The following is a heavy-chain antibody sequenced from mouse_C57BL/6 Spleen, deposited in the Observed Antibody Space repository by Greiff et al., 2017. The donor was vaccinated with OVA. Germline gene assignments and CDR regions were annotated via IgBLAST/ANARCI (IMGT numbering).Heavy chain of an antibody. CDR2: ISDGGSYT. V-gene: IGHV5-4*01. D-gene: IGHD1-3*01. CDR3: ARDKESWYFDV. J-gene: IGHJ1*03. Sequence: EVMLVESGGGLVKPGGSLKLSCAASGFTFSSYAMSWVRQTPEKRLEWVATISDGGSYTYYPDNVKGRFTISRDNAKNNLYLQMSHLKSEDTAMYYCARDKESWYFDVWGTGTTVTVSS. CDR1: GFTFSSYA.